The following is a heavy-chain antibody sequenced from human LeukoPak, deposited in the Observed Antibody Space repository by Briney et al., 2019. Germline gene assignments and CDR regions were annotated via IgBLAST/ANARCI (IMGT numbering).Heavy chain of an antibody. CDR2: ISSSSSYI. V-gene: IGHV3-21*01. CDR3: ARVRGFGELFHNFDY. D-gene: IGHD3-10*01. CDR1: GFTFSSYS. Sequence: PGGSLRLSCAASGFTFSSYSMNWVRQAPGKGLEWVSSISSSSSYIYYADSVKGRFTISRDNAKNSLYLQMNSLRAEDTAVYYCARVRGFGELFHNFDYWGQGTLVTVSS. J-gene: IGHJ4*02.